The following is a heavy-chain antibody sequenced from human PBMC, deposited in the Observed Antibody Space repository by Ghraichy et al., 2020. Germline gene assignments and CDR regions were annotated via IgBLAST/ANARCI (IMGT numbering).Heavy chain of an antibody. CDR1: GFTFSNYA. CDR3: AKDWGGRGVGATPDF. D-gene: IGHD1-26*01. CDR2: FISRDGST. V-gene: IGHV3-23*01. Sequence: GGSLRLSCAASGFTFSNYAMTWVRQAPGEGLEWVSTFISRDGSTYYADSVKGRFTISRDNSKNTLYLLMNSLRAEDTAVYYCAKDWGGRGVGATPDFRGLGTLVTVSS. J-gene: IGHJ4*02.